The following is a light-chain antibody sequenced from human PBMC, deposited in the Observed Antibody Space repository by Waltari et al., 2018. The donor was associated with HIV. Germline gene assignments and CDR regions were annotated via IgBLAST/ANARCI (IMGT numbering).Light chain of an antibody. CDR3: CSYAGSSTSV. Sequence: QSALTQPASVSGSPGQSITISCTGTSSDVGSYNLVSWYHQHPGKAPKLMIYEVRKRPSGVSSRFSGSKSGNTASLTISGLQAEDEADYYCCSYAGSSTSVFGGGTKLTVL. CDR1: SSDVGSYNL. CDR2: EVR. V-gene: IGLV2-23*02. J-gene: IGLJ2*01.